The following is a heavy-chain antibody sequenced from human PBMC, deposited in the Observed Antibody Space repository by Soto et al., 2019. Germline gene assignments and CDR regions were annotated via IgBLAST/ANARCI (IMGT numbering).Heavy chain of an antibody. J-gene: IGHJ5*02. Sequence: PSQTLSLTCVISGDSVSSHNAAWNWVRQSPSRGLEWLGRTYYKSQWYYDYADFVKSRITITPDTSNNQFSLQLNSVTPEDTAVYFCAKGDNLGPKTGYAFDPWGQGIMVTVSS. D-gene: IGHD5-12*01. CDR2: TYYKSQWYY. CDR3: AKGDNLGPKTGYAFDP. V-gene: IGHV6-1*01. CDR1: GDSVSSHNAA.